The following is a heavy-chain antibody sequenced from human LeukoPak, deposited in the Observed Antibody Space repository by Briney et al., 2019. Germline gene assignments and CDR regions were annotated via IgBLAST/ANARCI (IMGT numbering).Heavy chain of an antibody. Sequence: GASAKVSCKASGGTFSSYAISWVRQAPGQGLEWMGRIIPIFGIANYAQKFQGRVTITADKSTSTAYMELSSLRSEDTAVYCCARDRGDCSGGSCYGFDPWGQGTLVTVSS. D-gene: IGHD2-15*01. V-gene: IGHV1-69*04. CDR2: IIPIFGIA. J-gene: IGHJ5*02. CDR3: ARDRGDCSGGSCYGFDP. CDR1: GGTFSSYA.